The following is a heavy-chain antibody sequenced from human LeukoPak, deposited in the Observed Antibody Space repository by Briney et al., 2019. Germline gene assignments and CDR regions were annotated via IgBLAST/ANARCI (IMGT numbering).Heavy chain of an antibody. CDR1: GGFISTYY. D-gene: IGHD3-10*01. CDR2: IFYSGST. V-gene: IGHV4-59*01. J-gene: IGHJ3*02. CDR3: ARGLNDNYGSGRIDAFDI. Sequence: SETLSLTCTVSGGFISTYYWSWIRQPPGKGLEWIGHIFYSGSTNYNPSLKSRVTISVDTAKNQFSLKLSSVTAADTAVYYCARGLNDNYGSGRIDAFDIWGQGTRVSVSS.